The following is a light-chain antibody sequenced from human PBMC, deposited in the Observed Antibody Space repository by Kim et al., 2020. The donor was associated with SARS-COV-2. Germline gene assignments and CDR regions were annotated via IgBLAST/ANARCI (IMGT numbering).Light chain of an antibody. J-gene: IGKJ4*01. CDR3: QQYGSSPLT. CDR1: HSVSSSY. CDR2: GEC. Sequence: LAPGDRASLSGRASHSVSSSYVAWYQQTPGQAPRLLIYGECSRATGIPDRFSGSGCRTDFTLTISRLEPGDVAVYYGQQYGSSPLTFGGGTKLEI. V-gene: IGKV3-20*01.